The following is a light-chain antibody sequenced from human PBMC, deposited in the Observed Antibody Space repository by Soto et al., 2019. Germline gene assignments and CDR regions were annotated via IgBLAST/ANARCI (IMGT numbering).Light chain of an antibody. Sequence: DIQMTQSPSTLSASVGDTVTISCRASQSIGSWLAWYQQIPGKAPKLLIYRASTLESGVPSRFNGSGSGTEFTLTISGLQPVDFATYYCQQYNSLVSFGQGTRLEIK. CDR3: QQYNSLVS. CDR2: RAS. CDR1: QSIGSW. J-gene: IGKJ2*01. V-gene: IGKV1-5*03.